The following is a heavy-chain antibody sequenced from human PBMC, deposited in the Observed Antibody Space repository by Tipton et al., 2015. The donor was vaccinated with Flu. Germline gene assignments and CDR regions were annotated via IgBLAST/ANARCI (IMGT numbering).Heavy chain of an antibody. CDR3: AKDGWDTSGWYPFDY. CDR1: GFTFSGYG. D-gene: IGHD6-19*01. Sequence: SLRLSCAASGFTFSGYGMHWVRQAPGKGLEWVAFIRHDGSDKYYADSVKGRFTISRDDSQNALYLLMSSLRPEDTAVYYCAKDGWDTSGWYPFDYWGQGTLVTVSS. J-gene: IGHJ4*02. V-gene: IGHV3-30*02. CDR2: IRHDGSDK.